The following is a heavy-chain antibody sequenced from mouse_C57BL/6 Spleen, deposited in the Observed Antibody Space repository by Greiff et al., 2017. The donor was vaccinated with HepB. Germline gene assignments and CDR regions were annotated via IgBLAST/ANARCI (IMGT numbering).Heavy chain of an antibody. CDR2: ISDGGSYT. CDR1: GFTFSSYA. V-gene: IGHV5-4*01. Sequence: EVKLEESGGGLVKPGGSLKLSCAASGFTFSSYAMSWVRQTPEKRLEWVATISDGGSYTYYPDNVKGRFTISRDNAKNNLYLQMSHLKSEDTAMYYCARDWKGGFDYWGQGTTLTVSS. J-gene: IGHJ2*01. CDR3: ARDWKGGFDY.